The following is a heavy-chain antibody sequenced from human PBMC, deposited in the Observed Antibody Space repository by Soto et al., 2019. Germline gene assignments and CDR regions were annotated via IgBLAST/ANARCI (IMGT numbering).Heavy chain of an antibody. V-gene: IGHV3-11*01. CDR3: ARGCSSASCYYY. J-gene: IGHJ4*02. CDR1: GFTFSDSY. D-gene: IGHD2-2*01. CDR2: ITFSGNTV. Sequence: QVQLVESGGGLVKPGGSLRLSCAASGFTFSDSYMSWIRQAPGKGLEWISYITFSGNTVYYADSLKGRFTISRDNAKNSLYLQMNRLRAEDTAVYYCARGCSSASCYYYWGQGTLVTVSS.